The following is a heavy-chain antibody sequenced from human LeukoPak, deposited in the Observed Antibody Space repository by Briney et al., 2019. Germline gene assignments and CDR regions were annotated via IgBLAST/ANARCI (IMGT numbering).Heavy chain of an antibody. V-gene: IGHV4-59*01. D-gene: IGHD3-10*01. Sequence: SETLSLTCTVSGGSISSYYWSWIRQPPGKGLEWIGYIYYSGSTNYNPSLKSRVTISVDTSKNQFSLKLSSVTAADTAVYYCARVGGYYYYMDVWGKGTTVTVSS. CDR1: GGSISSYY. J-gene: IGHJ6*03. CDR2: IYYSGST. CDR3: ARVGGYYYYMDV.